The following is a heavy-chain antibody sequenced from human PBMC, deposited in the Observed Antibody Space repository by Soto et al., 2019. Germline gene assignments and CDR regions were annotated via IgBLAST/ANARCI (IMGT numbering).Heavy chain of an antibody. CDR1: GGSFSGYY. D-gene: IGHD1-26*01. CDR2: INHSGST. CDR3: ARTAGRWQKNQAPFDY. Sequence: SETLSLTCAVYGGSFSGYYWSWIRQPPGKGLEWIGEINHSGSTNYNPSLKSRVTISVDTSKNQFSLKLSSVTAADTAVYYCARTAGRWQKNQAPFDYWGQGTLVT. J-gene: IGHJ4*02. V-gene: IGHV4-34*01.